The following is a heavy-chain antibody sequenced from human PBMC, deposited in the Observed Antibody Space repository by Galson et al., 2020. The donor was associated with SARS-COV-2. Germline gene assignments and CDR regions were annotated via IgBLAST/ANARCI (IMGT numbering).Heavy chain of an antibody. V-gene: IGHV3-30-3*01. CDR3: ARDRYHNWFDP. D-gene: IGHD1-1*01. J-gene: IGHJ5*02. Sequence: GESLKISCAASGFTFSSYAMHWVRQAPGKGLEWVAVISYDGSNKYYADSVKGRFTISRDNSKNTLYLQMNSLRAEDTAVYYCARDRYHNWFDPWGQGTLVTVSS. CDR2: ISYDGSNK. CDR1: GFTFSSYA.